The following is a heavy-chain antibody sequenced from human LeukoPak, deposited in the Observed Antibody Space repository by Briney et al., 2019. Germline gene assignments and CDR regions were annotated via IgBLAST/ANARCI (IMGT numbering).Heavy chain of an antibody. CDR3: AKDSINYYGSGSYYGAFDY. Sequence: PGGSLRLSCAASGFRFSSYAMSWVRQAPGKGLEWVSAISGSGVSTYYADSVKGRFTISRDNAKNSLYLQMNSLRAEDTALYYCAKDSINYYGSGSYYGAFDYWGQGTLVTVSS. CDR2: ISGSGVST. J-gene: IGHJ4*02. D-gene: IGHD3-10*01. CDR1: GFRFSSYA. V-gene: IGHV3-23*01.